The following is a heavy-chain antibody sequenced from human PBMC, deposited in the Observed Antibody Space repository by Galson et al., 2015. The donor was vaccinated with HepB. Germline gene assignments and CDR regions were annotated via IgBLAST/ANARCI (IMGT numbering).Heavy chain of an antibody. CDR3: ARWGTGTTDY. D-gene: IGHD1-7*01. J-gene: IGHJ4*02. V-gene: IGHV4-59*01. CDR2: IYYSGST. Sequence: SSYYWSWIRQPPGKGLEWIGYIYYSGSTNYNPSLKSRVTISVDTSKNQFSLKLSSVTAADTAVYYCARWGTGTTDYWGQGTLVTVSS. CDR1: SSYY.